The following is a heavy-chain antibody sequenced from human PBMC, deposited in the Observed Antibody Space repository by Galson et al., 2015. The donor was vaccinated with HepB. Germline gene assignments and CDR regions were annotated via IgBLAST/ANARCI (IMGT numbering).Heavy chain of an antibody. V-gene: IGHV3-33*01. Sequence: SLRLSCAASGFTFSSYGMHWVRQAPGKGLEWVAVIWYDGSNKYYADSVKGRFTISRDNSKNTLYLQMNSLRAEDTAVYYCARGLTGYSSGWHQGFDYWGQGTLVTVSS. CDR2: IWYDGSNK. CDR3: ARGLTGYSSGWHQGFDY. D-gene: IGHD6-19*01. CDR1: GFTFSSYG. J-gene: IGHJ4*02.